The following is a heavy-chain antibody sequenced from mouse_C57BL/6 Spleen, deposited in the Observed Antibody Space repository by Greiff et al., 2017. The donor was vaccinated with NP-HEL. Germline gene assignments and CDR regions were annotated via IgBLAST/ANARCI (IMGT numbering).Heavy chain of an antibody. J-gene: IGHJ3*01. V-gene: IGHV6-6*01. CDR2: IRNKANNHAT. CDR3: TRDSSVFAY. Sequence: QLLASGGGFVHPGGSMPLSCAASVFTFRDACMDLVRPSPVQGLELVAEIRNKANNHATYYAESVKGRFTISRDDSKSSVYLQMNSLRAEDTGIYYCTRDSSVFAYWGQGTLVTVSA. CDR1: VFTFRDAC. D-gene: IGHD3-2*02.